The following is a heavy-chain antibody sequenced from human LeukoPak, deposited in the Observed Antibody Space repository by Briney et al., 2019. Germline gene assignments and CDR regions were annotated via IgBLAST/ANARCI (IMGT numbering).Heavy chain of an antibody. J-gene: IGHJ4*02. CDR3: ARDRGPVYCSGGSCSDNFDY. D-gene: IGHD2-15*01. Sequence: SETLSLTCAVYGGAFSGYYWSWIRQPPGKGLEWIGEINHSGSTNYNPSLKSRVTISVDTSKNQFSLKLSSVTAADTAVYYCARDRGPVYCSGGSCSDNFDYWGQGTLVTVSS. CDR2: INHSGST. V-gene: IGHV4-34*01. CDR1: GGAFSGYY.